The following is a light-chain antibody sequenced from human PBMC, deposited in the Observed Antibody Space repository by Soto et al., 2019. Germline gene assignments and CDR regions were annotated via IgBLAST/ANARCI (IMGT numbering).Light chain of an antibody. CDR1: QSVSSN. V-gene: IGKV3-15*01. CDR2: GAA. J-gene: IGKJ1*01. Sequence: EIVMTQSPATLSLSPGERATLSCRASQSVSSNLAWYQQKPGQAPRLLLYGAATRATGIPVRLIGSGSGKEFTLTISSLQYQDVVVYYCHQYNDRPPGTFGQGTKVEIK. CDR3: HQYNDRPPGT.